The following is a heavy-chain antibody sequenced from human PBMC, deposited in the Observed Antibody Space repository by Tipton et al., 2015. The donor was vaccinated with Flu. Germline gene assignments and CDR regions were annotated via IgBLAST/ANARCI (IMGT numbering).Heavy chain of an antibody. D-gene: IGHD1-1*01. CDR3: ARQAGNGHFYYFDY. CDR1: GGSININYY. J-gene: IGHJ4*02. Sequence: TLSLTCTVSGGSININYYWGWIRQPPGKGLEWIGRMYHNGPTYYNPSLKSRVTTSIDTSKNQLSLTLTSVTAADTAVYSCARQAGNGHFYYFDYWGQGTLVTVSS. V-gene: IGHV4-38-2*02. CDR2: MYHNGPT.